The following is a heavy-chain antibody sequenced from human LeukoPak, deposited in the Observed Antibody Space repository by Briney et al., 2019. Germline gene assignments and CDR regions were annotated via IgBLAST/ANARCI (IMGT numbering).Heavy chain of an antibody. CDR2: ISSSSSYI. V-gene: IGHV3-21*01. CDR1: GSTFSTYS. J-gene: IGHJ3*02. Sequence: GGSLRLSCAASGSTFSTYSMSWVRQAPGKGLEWVSSISSSSSYIYYADSVKGRFTISRDNAKNSLYLQMNSLRAEDTAVYYCARDLKRRVYYDSSGSDDAFDIWGQGTMVTVSS. CDR3: ARDLKRRVYYDSSGSDDAFDI. D-gene: IGHD3-22*01.